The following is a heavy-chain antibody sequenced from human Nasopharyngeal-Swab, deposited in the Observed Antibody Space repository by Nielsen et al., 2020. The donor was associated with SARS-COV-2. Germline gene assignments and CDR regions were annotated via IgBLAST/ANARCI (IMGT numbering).Heavy chain of an antibody. CDR2: IYYSGNT. CDR1: GGSISSGTYQ. Sequence: SETLSLTCTVPGGSISSGTYQWSWIRQLPGKGLEWIGYIYYSGNTYYNPSLKSRLTISVDTSKNQFSLKLTSVTAADTAVYYCASLDSNGYMNIDCWGQGTLVAVSS. V-gene: IGHV4-31*03. D-gene: IGHD3-22*01. J-gene: IGHJ4*02. CDR3: ASLDSNGYMNIDC.